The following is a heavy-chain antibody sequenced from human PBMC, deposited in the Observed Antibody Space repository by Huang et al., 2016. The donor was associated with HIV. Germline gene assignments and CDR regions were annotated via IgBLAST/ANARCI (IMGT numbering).Heavy chain of an antibody. CDR1: GGSISSSSYY. Sequence: QLQLQESGPGLVKPSETLSLTCTVSGGSISSSSYYWGWIRQPPGKGLEWIGTIYYSGSTYYNPSRKGRVTKSVDTSKNQVSLKLGSGTAADTAVYYWGGHGRWAMVRGVPQWGFDYWGQGTLVTVSS. V-gene: IGHV4-39*01. J-gene: IGHJ4*02. CDR2: IYYSGST. D-gene: IGHD3-10*01. CDR3: GGHGRWAMVRGVPQWGFDY.